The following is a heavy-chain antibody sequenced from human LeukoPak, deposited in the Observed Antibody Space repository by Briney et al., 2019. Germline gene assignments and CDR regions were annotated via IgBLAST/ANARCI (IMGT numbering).Heavy chain of an antibody. CDR2: IYYSGST. J-gene: IGHJ4*02. Sequence: PSETLSLTCTVSGGSISSYYWSWLRQPPGKGLEWIGYIYYSGSTNYNPSLKSRVTISVDTSKNQFSLKQSSVTAADTAVYYCAGEARGIAAAGTGYWGQGTLVTVSS. CDR3: AGEARGIAAAGTGY. V-gene: IGHV4-59*01. CDR1: GGSISSYY. D-gene: IGHD6-13*01.